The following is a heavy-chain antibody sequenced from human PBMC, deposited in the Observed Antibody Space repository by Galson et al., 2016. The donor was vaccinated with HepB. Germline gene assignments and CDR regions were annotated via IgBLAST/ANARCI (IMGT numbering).Heavy chain of an antibody. CDR2: IWYDGSNK. CDR3: ARDGRQKLALYYFDY. D-gene: IGHD1-1*01. CDR1: GFNFSSYG. V-gene: IGHV3-30*02. J-gene: IGHJ4*02. Sequence: SLRLSCASSGFNFSSYGMHWVRQAPGKGLEWTAYIWYDGSNKNYADSVKGRFTISRDNSKDTLYLQVNSLRAEDTAVYYCARDGRQKLALYYFDYWGQGSLVTFSS.